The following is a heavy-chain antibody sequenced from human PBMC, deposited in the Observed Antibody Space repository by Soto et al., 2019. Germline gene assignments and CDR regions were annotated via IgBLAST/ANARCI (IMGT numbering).Heavy chain of an antibody. CDR3: ARVEAFGGDLLPGYYFDY. J-gene: IGHJ4*02. CDR1: GFTFSSYA. Sequence: GGSLRLSCAASGFTFSSYAMHWVRQAPGKGLEWVAVISYDGSNKYYADSVKGRFTISRDNSKNTLYLQMNSLRAEDSAVYYGARVEAFGGDLLPGYYFDYWGQGTLVTVSS. V-gene: IGHV3-30*04. D-gene: IGHD3-10*01. CDR2: ISYDGSNK.